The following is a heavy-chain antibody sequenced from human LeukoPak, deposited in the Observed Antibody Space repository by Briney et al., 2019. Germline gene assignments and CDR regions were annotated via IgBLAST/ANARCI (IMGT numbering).Heavy chain of an antibody. CDR3: AKVQDGSFWYEYFQH. Sequence: GALRLSCAASGFTFSSYAMHWVRQAPGKVLEWVAVISYDGSNKYYADSVKGRFTISRDNSKNTLYLQMNSLRAEDTAVYYCAKVQDGSFWYEYFQHWGQGTLVTVSS. CDR1: GFTFSSYA. J-gene: IGHJ1*01. V-gene: IGHV3-30-3*01. CDR2: ISYDGSNK. D-gene: IGHD6-19*01.